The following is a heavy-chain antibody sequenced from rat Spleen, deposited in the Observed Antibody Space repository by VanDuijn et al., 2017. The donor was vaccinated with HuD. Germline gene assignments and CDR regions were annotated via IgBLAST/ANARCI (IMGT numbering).Heavy chain of an antibody. J-gene: IGHJ3*01. V-gene: IGHV5-7*01. Sequence: EVQLVESGGDLVQPGRSLKLSCAASGFTFTDYNMAWVRQAPKKGLEWVATITYDGSGTYYRDSVKGRFTISRDNAKSNLFLQMDSLRSEDTATYYCARPNYGYPFAYWGQGTLVTVSS. CDR3: ARPNYGYPFAY. D-gene: IGHD1-11*01. CDR2: ITYDGSGT. CDR1: GFTFTDYN.